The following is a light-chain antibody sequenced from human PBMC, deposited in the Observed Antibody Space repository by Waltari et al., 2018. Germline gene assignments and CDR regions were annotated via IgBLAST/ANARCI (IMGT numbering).Light chain of an antibody. V-gene: IGLV2-23*02. CDR2: VVS. CDR1: SSDVGDYNL. CDR3: CSYAGTNTWV. Sequence: QSALTQPASVSASPGQSITISCNGTSSDVGDYNLVSLYQQHPAKAPKLLIFVVSKRPTWVSNRFSASKSGNTASMTISGLQAEDEATYHCCSYAGTNTWVFGGGTKVTVL. J-gene: IGLJ2*01.